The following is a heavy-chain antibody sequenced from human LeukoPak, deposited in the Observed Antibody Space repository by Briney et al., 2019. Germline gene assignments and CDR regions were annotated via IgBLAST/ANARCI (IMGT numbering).Heavy chain of an antibody. J-gene: IGHJ3*02. D-gene: IGHD6-13*01. V-gene: IGHV5-51*01. CDR3: ARQGISIAAAVDI. CDR1: GYSFTSYW. Sequence: GESLQISCKGSGYSFTSYWIGWVRQVPGKGLEWMGIIYPGDSDTRYSPSFQGQVTISADKSISTAYLQWSSLKASDTAMYYCARQGISIAAAVDIWGQGTMVTVSS. CDR2: IYPGDSDT.